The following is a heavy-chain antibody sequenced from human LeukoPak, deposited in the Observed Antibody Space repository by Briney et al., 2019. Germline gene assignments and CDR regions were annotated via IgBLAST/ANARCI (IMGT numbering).Heavy chain of an antibody. CDR1: GGSISSSSYY. V-gene: IGHV4-39*01. D-gene: IGHD3-3*01. Sequence: SETLSLTCTVSGGSISSSSYYWGWIRQPPGKGLEWIGSIYYSGSTYYNPSLKSRVTISVDTSKNHLSLKLSSVTAADTAVYYCARRGLLEWSTPWFDPWGQGTLVTVSS. CDR3: ARRGLLEWSTPWFDP. J-gene: IGHJ5*02. CDR2: IYYSGST.